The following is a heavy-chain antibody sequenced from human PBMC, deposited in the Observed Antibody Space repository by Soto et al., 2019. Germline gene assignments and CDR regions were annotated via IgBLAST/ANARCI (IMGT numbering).Heavy chain of an antibody. Sequence: QLQELGPGLLKPSQTLSLTCSVSGAAVSGGGQYWNWVRQLPGKGLEWIGNIYYIGSPDYNPSLKSRVTISLDTSKNQFSLKLISVTAADTAVYYCARERVLGDGGGFDVWGQGTTVSVSS. V-gene: IGHV4-31*03. CDR1: GAAVSGGGQY. J-gene: IGHJ6*02. CDR3: ARERVLGDGGGFDV. CDR2: IYYIGSP. D-gene: IGHD3-16*01.